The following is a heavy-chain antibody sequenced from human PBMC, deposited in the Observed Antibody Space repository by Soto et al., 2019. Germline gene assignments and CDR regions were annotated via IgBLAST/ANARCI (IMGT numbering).Heavy chain of an antibody. V-gene: IGHV3-74*01. Sequence: GGSLRLSCAVSGFTFSSHLIHWVRQAPRKGLVWVSRINSDGSSTNYADSVKGRFTNSRDNAKNTLYLQMNSLRADDTAVYYCARDSSPYYDFWSGFYTYFDYWGQGVQVTVSS. J-gene: IGHJ4*02. CDR2: INSDGSST. CDR1: GFTFSSHL. D-gene: IGHD3-3*01. CDR3: ARDSSPYYDFWSGFYTYFDY.